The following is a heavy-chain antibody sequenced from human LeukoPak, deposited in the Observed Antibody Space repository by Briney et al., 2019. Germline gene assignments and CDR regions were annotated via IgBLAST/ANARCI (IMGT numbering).Heavy chain of an antibody. CDR3: ASDPLGLRTFYI. J-gene: IGHJ3*02. CDR2: TYYRSKWYT. V-gene: IGHV6-1*01. D-gene: IGHD3-16*01. Sequence: SQTLSLPCAISGYSVSRDCAPWEWIRQSPSRGLEWLGRTYYRSKWYTDYAVAVKSRITINPDTSKNQFSLQLNSVTPEDTAMNYCASDPLGLRTFYIWGQGTMVTVSS. CDR1: GYSVSRDCAP.